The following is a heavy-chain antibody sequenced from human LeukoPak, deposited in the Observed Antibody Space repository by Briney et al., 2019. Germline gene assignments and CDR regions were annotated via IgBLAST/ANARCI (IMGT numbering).Heavy chain of an antibody. CDR1: GFTFGTYA. CDR3: VRDRCSGGSCRLFDY. Sequence: GGSLRLSCAASGFTFGTYAMHWVRQAPGKGLAWVVVMWSDGDNRYYADSVKGRFTISRDNSKNTLYLEMNSLRAEDTAVYYCVRDRCSGGSCRLFDYWGQGALVTVSS. J-gene: IGHJ4*02. D-gene: IGHD2-15*01. V-gene: IGHV3-33*01. CDR2: MWSDGDNR.